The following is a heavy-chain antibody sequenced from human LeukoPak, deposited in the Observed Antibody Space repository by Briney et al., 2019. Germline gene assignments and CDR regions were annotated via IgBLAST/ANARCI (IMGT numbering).Heavy chain of an antibody. CDR1: GYTFTSYD. J-gene: IGHJ4*02. Sequence: VASVKVSCKASGYTFTSYDINWVRQATGQGLEWMGWINPNSGGTNYAQKFQGRVTMTRDTSISTAYMELSRLRSDDTAVYYCARGGVYYDFWSVDYWGQGTLVTVSS. D-gene: IGHD3-3*01. V-gene: IGHV1-2*02. CDR3: ARGGVYYDFWSVDY. CDR2: INPNSGGT.